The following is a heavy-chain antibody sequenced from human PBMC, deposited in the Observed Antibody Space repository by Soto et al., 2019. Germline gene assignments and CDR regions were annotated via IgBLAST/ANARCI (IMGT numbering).Heavy chain of an antibody. D-gene: IGHD6-13*01. J-gene: IGHJ4*02. CDR3: ARDLAAGDH. V-gene: IGHV1-46*01. CDR1: GYTFTHYY. Sequence: QVQLVQSGAEVKKPGASVKVPCRTSGYTFTHYYIHWVRQAPGQGLEWLGIINPASGSTNYAQDFQGRVTLTMDTSTTTVYMELSGLRAEDTAIFYCARDLAAGDHWGQGTRVTVSS. CDR2: INPASGST.